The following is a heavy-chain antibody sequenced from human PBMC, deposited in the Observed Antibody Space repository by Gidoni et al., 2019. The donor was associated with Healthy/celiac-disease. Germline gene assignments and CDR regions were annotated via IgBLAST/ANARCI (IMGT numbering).Heavy chain of an antibody. J-gene: IGHJ4*02. D-gene: IGHD6-13*01. Sequence: EVQLVESVGGLVQPGRSLRLSCAASGFTFADYAMHWVRQAPGKGLEWVSGISWNSGSIDYADSVKGRFTISRDNAKNSLYLQMNSLRAEDTALYYCAKSPYGVFAAAGTNNFDYWGQGTLVTVSS. V-gene: IGHV3-9*01. CDR3: AKSPYGVFAAAGTNNFDY. CDR1: GFTFADYA. CDR2: ISWNSGSI.